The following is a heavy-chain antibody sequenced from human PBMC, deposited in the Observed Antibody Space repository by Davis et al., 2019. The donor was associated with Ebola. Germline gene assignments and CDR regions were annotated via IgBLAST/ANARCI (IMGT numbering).Heavy chain of an antibody. CDR1: GFTFSSYS. Sequence: GESLKISCAASGFTFSSYSMNWVRQAPGKGLEWVSSISSSSSYIYYADSVKGRFTISRDNAKNSLYLQMNSLRAEDTAVYYCARARYYDYIWGSYRPTAYFDYWGQGTLVTVSS. J-gene: IGHJ4*02. CDR2: ISSSSSYI. D-gene: IGHD3-16*02. CDR3: ARARYYDYIWGSYRPTAYFDY. V-gene: IGHV3-21*01.